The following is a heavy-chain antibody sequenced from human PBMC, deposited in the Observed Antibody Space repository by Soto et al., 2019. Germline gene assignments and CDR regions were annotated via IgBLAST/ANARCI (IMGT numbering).Heavy chain of an antibody. Sequence: GVSVKVSCKASGYTFSNYGISWVRQAPGQGLEWMGRINTYSGDTKYAQNFQGRVTMTTDTSTSTAFLEVRSLRSDDTAVYYCGSNILTSGNYYAYYYAMDVWGQGTTVTVSS. V-gene: IGHV1-18*01. CDR1: GYTFSNYG. J-gene: IGHJ6*02. D-gene: IGHD3-10*01. CDR3: GSNILTSGNYYAYYYAMDV. CDR2: INTYSGDT.